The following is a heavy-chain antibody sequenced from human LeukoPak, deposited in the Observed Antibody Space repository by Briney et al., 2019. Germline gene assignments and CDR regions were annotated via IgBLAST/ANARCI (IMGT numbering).Heavy chain of an antibody. D-gene: IGHD3-3*01. Sequence: SQTLSLTCAISGDSVSSNSAAWNWIRQSPSRGLEWLGRTYYRSKWYNDYAVSVKSRITINPDTSKNQFSLQLNSVTPEDTAAYYCARDEVTIFGVVTIPFDYWGQGTLVTVSS. J-gene: IGHJ4*02. CDR2: TYYRSKWYN. CDR1: GDSVSSNSAA. CDR3: ARDEVTIFGVVTIPFDY. V-gene: IGHV6-1*01.